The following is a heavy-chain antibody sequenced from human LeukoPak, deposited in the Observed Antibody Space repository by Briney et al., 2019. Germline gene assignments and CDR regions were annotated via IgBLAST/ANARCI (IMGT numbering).Heavy chain of an antibody. Sequence: GASVKVSCKASGYTFTGYYMHWVRQAPGQGLEWMGWINPSSGGTNYAQKFQGRVTMTRDTSISTAYMELSRLRSDDTAVYYCAREEYQLLDAFDIWGQGTMVTVSS. J-gene: IGHJ3*02. CDR3: AREEYQLLDAFDI. CDR1: GYTFTGYY. V-gene: IGHV1-2*02. D-gene: IGHD2-2*01. CDR2: INPSSGGT.